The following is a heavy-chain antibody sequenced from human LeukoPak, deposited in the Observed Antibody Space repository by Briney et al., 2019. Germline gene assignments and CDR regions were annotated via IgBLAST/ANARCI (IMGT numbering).Heavy chain of an antibody. CDR3: ATRAFYHGMDV. Sequence: QSGGSLRLSCVASGFTFDDYAMHWVRQAPGKGLEWVSLINADGGRTYYADSVKGRFTISRDNSKNSLYLQMHSLRTEDSALYYCATRAFYHGMDVWGQGATVIVSS. CDR1: GFTFDDYA. CDR2: INADGGRT. J-gene: IGHJ6*02. V-gene: IGHV3-43*02. D-gene: IGHD2/OR15-2a*01.